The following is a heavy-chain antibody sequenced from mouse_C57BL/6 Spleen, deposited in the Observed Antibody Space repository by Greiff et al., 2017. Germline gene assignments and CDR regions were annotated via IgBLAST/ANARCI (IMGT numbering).Heavy chain of an antibody. V-gene: IGHV1-64*01. CDR3: ARYGYYGYFDV. CDR2: IHPNSGST. CDR1: GYTFTSYW. Sequence: VKLQQPGAELVKPGASVKLSCKASGYTFTSYWMHWVKQRPGQGLEWIGMIHPNSGSTNYNEKFKSKATLTVDKSSSTAYMQLSSLTSEDSAVYYCARYGYYGYFDVWGTGTTVTVSS. D-gene: IGHD2-2*01. J-gene: IGHJ1*03.